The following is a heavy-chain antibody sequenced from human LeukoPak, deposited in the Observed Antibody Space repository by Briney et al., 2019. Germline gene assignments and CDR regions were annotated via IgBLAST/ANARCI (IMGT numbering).Heavy chain of an antibody. CDR3: ARVRPRQCQFDY. V-gene: IGHV4-34*01. J-gene: IGHJ4*02. CDR2: INHSGST. D-gene: IGHD5/OR15-5a*01. CDR1: GGSFSGYY. Sequence: SETLSLTCAVYGGSFSGYYWSWIRQPPGKGLEWIGEINHSGSTNYNPSLKSRVTISVDTSKNQFSPKLSSVTAADTAVYYCARVRPRQCQFDYWGQGTLVTVSS.